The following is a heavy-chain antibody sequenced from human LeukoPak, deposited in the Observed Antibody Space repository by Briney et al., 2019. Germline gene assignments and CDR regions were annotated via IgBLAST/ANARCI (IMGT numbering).Heavy chain of an antibody. CDR1: GGTFSSCA. J-gene: IGHJ4*02. V-gene: IGHV1-69*05. D-gene: IGHD6-19*01. Sequence: GSSVKVSFKASGGTFSSCAISWVRQAPGQGLEWMGGIIPIFGTANYAQKFQGRVTITTDESTSTAYMELSSLRSEDTAVYYCARVMYLLPQPDRSGWYYFDYWGQGTLVSVSS. CDR3: ARVMYLLPQPDRSGWYYFDY. CDR2: IIPIFGTA.